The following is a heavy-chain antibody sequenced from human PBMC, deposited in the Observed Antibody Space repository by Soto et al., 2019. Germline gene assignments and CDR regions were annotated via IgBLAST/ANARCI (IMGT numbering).Heavy chain of an antibody. CDR1: GFTFDDYS. J-gene: IGHJ6*02. D-gene: IGHD1-1*01. CDR2: ISWISGSI. V-gene: IGHV3-9*01. CDR3: GKDKLERRHYYYYGMDV. Sequence: VQLVESGGGLVQPGGSLRLSCAASGFTFDDYSMHWVRQAPGKGLEWVSSISWISGSIGYADSVKGRFTISRDNAKNSLYLQMNSLRAEDTAFYYCGKDKLERRHYYYYGMDVWGQGTTVTVSS.